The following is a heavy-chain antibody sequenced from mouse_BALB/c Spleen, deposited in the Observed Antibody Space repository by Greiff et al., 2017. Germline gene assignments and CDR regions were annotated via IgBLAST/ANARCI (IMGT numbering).Heavy chain of an antibody. V-gene: IGHV1-31*01. CDR2: INPYNGAT. CDR1: GYSFTGYY. D-gene: IGHD1-2*01. Sequence: EVKLVESGPELVKPGASVKISCKASGYSFTGYYMHWVKQSHVKSLEWIGRINPYNGATSYNQNFKDKASLTVDKSSSTAYMELHSLTSEDSAVYYCARGATATPYAMDYWGQGTSVTVSS. CDR3: ARGATATPYAMDY. J-gene: IGHJ4*01.